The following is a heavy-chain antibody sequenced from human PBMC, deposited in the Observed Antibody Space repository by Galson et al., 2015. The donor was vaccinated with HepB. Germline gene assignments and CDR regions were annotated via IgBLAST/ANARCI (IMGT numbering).Heavy chain of an antibody. J-gene: IGHJ4*02. D-gene: IGHD6-19*01. CDR3: ANEGQWLKAHFDY. CDR2: ISYDGSNK. Sequence: SLRLSCAASGFIFRSYGMHWVRQAPGKGLEWVAVISYDGSNKEYADSVKGRFIISRDNSKNTVYLQMNSLRTEDTAVYFCANEGQWLKAHFDYWGQGTRVIVSS. V-gene: IGHV3-30*18. CDR1: GFIFRSYG.